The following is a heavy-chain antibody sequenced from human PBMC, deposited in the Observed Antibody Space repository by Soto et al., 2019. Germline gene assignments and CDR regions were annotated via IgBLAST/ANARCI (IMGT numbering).Heavy chain of an antibody. Sequence: SQTLSLTCAISGDSVSSNSAAWSWIRQSPSRGLEWLGRTYYRSKWYNDYAVSVKSRITINPDTSKNQFSLQLNSVTPEDTAVYYCARESSSSWYVQGDAFDIWGQGTMVTVSS. CDR2: TYYRSKWYN. V-gene: IGHV6-1*01. CDR3: ARESSSSWYVQGDAFDI. J-gene: IGHJ3*02. D-gene: IGHD6-13*01. CDR1: GDSVSSNSAA.